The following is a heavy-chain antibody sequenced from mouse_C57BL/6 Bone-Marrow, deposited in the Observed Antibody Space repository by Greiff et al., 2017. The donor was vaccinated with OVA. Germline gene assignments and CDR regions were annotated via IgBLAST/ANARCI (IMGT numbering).Heavy chain of an antibody. Sequence: EVHLVESGGGLVQPGGSLKLSCAASGFTFSDYGMAWVRQAPRKGPEWVAFISNLAYSIYYADTVTGRFTNSRENAKNTLYLEMSSLRSEDTAMYYCARLTGTKGYFDYWGQGTTLTVSS. J-gene: IGHJ2*01. D-gene: IGHD4-1*01. CDR1: GFTFSDYG. CDR2: ISNLAYSI. CDR3: ARLTGTKGYFDY. V-gene: IGHV5-15*01.